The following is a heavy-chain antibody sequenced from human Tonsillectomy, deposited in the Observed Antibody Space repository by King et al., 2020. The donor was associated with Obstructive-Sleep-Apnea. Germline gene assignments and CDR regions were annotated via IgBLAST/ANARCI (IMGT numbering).Heavy chain of an antibody. CDR2: INSDGSST. J-gene: IGHJ3*02. Sequence: VQLVESGGGLVQPGGSLRLSCAASGFTFSSYWMHWVRQAPGKGLVWGSRINSDGSSTSYADSVKGRFTISRDNAKNTLYLQMNSLRAEDTAVYYCARLRIVGATTRAFDIWGQGTMVTVSS. V-gene: IGHV3-74*01. D-gene: IGHD1-26*01. CDR1: GFTFSSYW. CDR3: ARLRIVGATTRAFDI.